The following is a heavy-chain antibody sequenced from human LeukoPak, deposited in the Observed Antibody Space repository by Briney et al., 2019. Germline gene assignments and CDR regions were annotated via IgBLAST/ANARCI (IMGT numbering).Heavy chain of an antibody. J-gene: IGHJ4*02. V-gene: IGHV3-11*01. CDR2: ISSSGSTI. CDR1: GFTFSDYY. Sequence: GGSLRLSCAASGFTFSDYYMSWIRQAPGKGLEWVSYISSSGSTIYYADSVKGRSTISRDNAKNSLYLQMNSLRAEDTAVYYCARVPRKYSSGAYYFDYWGQGTLVTVSS. D-gene: IGHD6-19*01. CDR3: ARVPRKYSSGAYYFDY.